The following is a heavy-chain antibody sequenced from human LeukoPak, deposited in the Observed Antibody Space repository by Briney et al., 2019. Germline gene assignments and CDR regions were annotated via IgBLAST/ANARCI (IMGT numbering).Heavy chain of an antibody. D-gene: IGHD6-19*01. CDR1: GFTFSSYW. Sequence: GGSLRLSCVASGFTFSSYWISWVRQAPGKGLEWLANIKQDGSEKYYVESVKGRFTISRDNAKNSLYLQMNSLRAEDTAVYYCARVKFNGWYGDYWGQGTLVTVSS. V-gene: IGHV3-7*01. CDR2: IKQDGSEK. CDR3: ARVKFNGWYGDY. J-gene: IGHJ4*02.